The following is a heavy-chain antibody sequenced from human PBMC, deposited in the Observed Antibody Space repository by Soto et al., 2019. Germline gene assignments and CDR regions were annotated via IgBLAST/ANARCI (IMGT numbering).Heavy chain of an antibody. CDR2: ISAYNGNT. J-gene: IGHJ6*02. CDR3: ARLVGLPWYGMDV. V-gene: IGHV1-18*01. D-gene: IGHD3-9*01. CDR1: GYTFTNHA. Sequence: QVQLVQSGAEVKKPGASVKVSCKASGYTFTNHAISWVRQAPGQGLEWMGWISAYNGNTNYAQKLQGRVTMTTDTSTRTAYMELRSLRSDDTAVYYCARLVGLPWYGMDVWGQGTTVTVSS.